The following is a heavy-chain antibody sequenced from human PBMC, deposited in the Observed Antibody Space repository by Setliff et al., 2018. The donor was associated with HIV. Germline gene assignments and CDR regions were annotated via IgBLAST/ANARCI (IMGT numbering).Heavy chain of an antibody. Sequence: SETLSLTCTVSGGSISSNSYYWGWIRQPPGKRLEWIGSVYYTGSTNYNPSLQSRVTISVDTSKNQFSLKLSSVTAADTAVYYCATHSANIAAAGTVDYWGQGTLVTVSS. V-gene: IGHV4-39*07. D-gene: IGHD6-13*01. J-gene: IGHJ4*02. CDR3: ATHSANIAAAGTVDY. CDR1: GGSISSNSYY. CDR2: VYYTGST.